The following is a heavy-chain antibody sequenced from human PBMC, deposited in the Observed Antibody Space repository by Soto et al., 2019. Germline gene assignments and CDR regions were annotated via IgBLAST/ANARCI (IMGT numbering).Heavy chain of an antibody. CDR1: GGSISSGGYY. D-gene: IGHD2-2*01. CDR3: ARGVGPEYQLPVGNYFDY. J-gene: IGHJ4*02. CDR2: IYYSGST. Sequence: QVQLQESGPGLVKPSQTLSLTCTVSGGSISSGGYYWSWIRQHPGKGLEWIGYIYYSGSTYYNPSLKSRVTISVDTSKNPFSLNLSSVTAADTAVYYCARGVGPEYQLPVGNYFDYWGQGTLVTVSS. V-gene: IGHV4-31*03.